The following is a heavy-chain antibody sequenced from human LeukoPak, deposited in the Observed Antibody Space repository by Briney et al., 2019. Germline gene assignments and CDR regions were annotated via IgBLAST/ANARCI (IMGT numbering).Heavy chain of an antibody. CDR3: ARGPVVRGDNCFDP. J-gene: IGHJ5*02. CDR2: IYTSGST. CDR1: GGSISSYY. Sequence: KSSETQSLTCTVSGGSISSYYWSWIRQPAGKGLEWIGRIYTSGSTNYNPSLNSRVTMSVDTSKNQLQFSLKLNSVTAADTAVYYCARGPVVRGDNCFDPWGQGTLVTVSA. V-gene: IGHV4-4*07. D-gene: IGHD3-10*01.